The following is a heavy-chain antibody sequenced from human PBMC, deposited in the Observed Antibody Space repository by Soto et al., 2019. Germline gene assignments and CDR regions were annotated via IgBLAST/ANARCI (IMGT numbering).Heavy chain of an antibody. J-gene: IGHJ4*02. CDR1: GYTFTSYA. Sequence: QVQLVQSGAEEKKPGASVKVSCKASGYTFTSYAMHWVRQAPGQRLEWMGWFNAGNVNTKYSQKFQGRVTITRDTSSSTAYLELSSLRSEATAVYYCARSFGVVTALDYWGQGTLVTVSS. V-gene: IGHV1-3*05. D-gene: IGHD2-21*02. CDR2: FNAGNVNT. CDR3: ARSFGVVTALDY.